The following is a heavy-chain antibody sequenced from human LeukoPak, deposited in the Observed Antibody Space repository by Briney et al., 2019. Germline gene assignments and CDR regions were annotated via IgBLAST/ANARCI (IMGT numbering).Heavy chain of an antibody. CDR2: IYTSGST. D-gene: IGHD3-10*01. V-gene: IGHV4-61*02. CDR3: ARERDYYGSGSWRYYFDY. CDR1: GGSISSTSYY. J-gene: IGHJ4*02. Sequence: SETLSLTCTVSGGSISSTSYYWDWIRQPAGKGLEWIGRIYTSGSTNYNPSLKSRVTMSVDTSKNQFSLKLSSVTAADTAVYYCARERDYYGSGSWRYYFDYWGQGTLVTVSS.